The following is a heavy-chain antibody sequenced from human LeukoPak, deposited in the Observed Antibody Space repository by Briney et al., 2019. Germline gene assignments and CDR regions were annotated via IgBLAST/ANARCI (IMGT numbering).Heavy chain of an antibody. CDR3: ARQGRDGDYFDY. Sequence: PSETLSLICTVSGGSISSSSYYWGWIRQPPGKGLEWIGSIYYSGSTYYNPSLKSRVTISVDTSKNQFSLKLSSVTAADTAVYYCARQGRDGDYFDYWGPGTLVTVSS. J-gene: IGHJ4*02. CDR2: IYYSGST. D-gene: IGHD4-17*01. CDR1: GGSISSSSYY. V-gene: IGHV4-39*01.